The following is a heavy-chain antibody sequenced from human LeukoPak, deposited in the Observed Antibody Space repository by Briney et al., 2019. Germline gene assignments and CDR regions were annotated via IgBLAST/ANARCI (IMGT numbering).Heavy chain of an antibody. J-gene: IGHJ5*02. CDR3: ARDINYCTPTLCHRNWFDP. V-gene: IGHV3-48*01. Sequence: GGSLRLSCAASEFSLSSYSMDWFRQTPGKGLEWISYISSSGRTVYYADSVEGRFTVSRDNAENALYLEMNDLRAEDSAVYYCARDINYCTPTLCHRNWFDPWGQGTLVTVSS. CDR2: ISSSGRTV. D-gene: IGHD2-8*01. CDR1: EFSLSSYS.